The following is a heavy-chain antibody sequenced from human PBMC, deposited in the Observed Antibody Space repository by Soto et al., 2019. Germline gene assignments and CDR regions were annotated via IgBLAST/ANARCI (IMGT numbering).Heavy chain of an antibody. CDR2: INAGNGNT. Sequence: EASVKVSCKASGYTFTSYSMHSPRQAPGQRLEWMGWINAGNGNTKYSQKFQGRVTITRDTSASTAYMELSSLRSEDTAVYYSARDPGYSYGSNWGQGTLVTVFS. CDR3: ARDPGYSYGSN. CDR1: GYTFTSYS. V-gene: IGHV1-3*01. J-gene: IGHJ4*02. D-gene: IGHD5-18*01.